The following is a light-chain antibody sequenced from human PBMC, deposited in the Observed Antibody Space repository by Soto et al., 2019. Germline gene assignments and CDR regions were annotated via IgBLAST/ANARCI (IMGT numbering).Light chain of an antibody. V-gene: IGKV2-30*02. CDR1: QSLVHSDGNTY. CDR2: KAS. CDR3: MQGITFT. Sequence: LLTQSPLSLPVTLGQSASISCRSSQSLVHSDGNTYLNWFQQRPGQSPRRLIYKASNRDSGVPDRFSGSGSGSDFTLTISRVEADDVGVYYCMQGITFTFGQGTRVEI. J-gene: IGKJ1*01.